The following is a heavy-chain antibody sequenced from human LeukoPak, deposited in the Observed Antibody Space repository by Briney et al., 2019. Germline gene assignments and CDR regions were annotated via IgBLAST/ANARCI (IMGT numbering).Heavy chain of an antibody. J-gene: IGHJ1*01. CDR1: GGTFSSYA. V-gene: IGHV1-69*13. D-gene: IGHD4-17*01. CDR3: ARDGDYGDYAEYFQH. CDR2: IIPVFGTA. Sequence: SVKVSCKASGGTFSSYAISWVRQAPGQGLEWMGGIIPVFGTANYAQKFQGRVTITADESTSTAYMELSSLRSEDTAVYYCARDGDYGDYAEYFQHWGQGTLVTVSS.